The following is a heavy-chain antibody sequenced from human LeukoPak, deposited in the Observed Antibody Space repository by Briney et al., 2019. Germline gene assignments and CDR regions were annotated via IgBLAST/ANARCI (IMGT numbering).Heavy chain of an antibody. CDR3: ARSYSTSWYSTDWFDP. Sequence: GTYLRLSCAASAFTFSRYAMHWVRQAPGKGLEWVAMISLDGTNRNYADSVEGRFTISRDNSKNTLYLQMSSVRPGDTAFYYCARSYSTSWYSTDWFDPWGQGTLVTVSS. CDR2: ISLDGTNR. CDR1: AFTFSRYA. V-gene: IGHV3-30*04. J-gene: IGHJ5*02. D-gene: IGHD6-13*01.